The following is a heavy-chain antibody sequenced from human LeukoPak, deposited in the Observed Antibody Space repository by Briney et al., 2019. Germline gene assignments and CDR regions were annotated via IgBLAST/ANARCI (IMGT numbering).Heavy chain of an antibody. J-gene: IGHJ4*02. Sequence: GGSLRLSCAASGFTFSDFYMSWIRQAPGKGLEWVSYISSSGSVVHYADSVKGRSTVSRDNAKNSLYLQMNSLRAEDTAVYYCARGFWSGYSAFGYWGQGTLVTVCS. CDR1: GFTFSDFY. CDR3: ARGFWSGYSAFGY. CDR2: ISSSGSVV. D-gene: IGHD3-3*01. V-gene: IGHV3-11*04.